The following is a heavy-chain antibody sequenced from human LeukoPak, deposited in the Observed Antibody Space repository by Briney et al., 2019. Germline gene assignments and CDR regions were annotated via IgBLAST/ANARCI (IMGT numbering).Heavy chain of an antibody. Sequence: SQTLSLTCTVSGGSISSGGYYWSWIRQHPGKGLEWIGYIYYSGSTYYNPSLKSRVTISVDTSKNQCSLKLSSVTAADTAVYYCARESGAVAGTLDYWGQGTLVTVSS. J-gene: IGHJ4*02. CDR3: ARESGAVAGTLDY. CDR1: GGSISSGGYY. D-gene: IGHD6-19*01. CDR2: IYYSGST. V-gene: IGHV4-31*03.